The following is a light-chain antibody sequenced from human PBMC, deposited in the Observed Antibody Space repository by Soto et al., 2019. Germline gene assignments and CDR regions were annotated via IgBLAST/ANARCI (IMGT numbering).Light chain of an antibody. CDR3: QSHDSSLSGSV. V-gene: IGLV1-40*01. CDR2: GNS. J-gene: IGLJ1*01. Sequence: QSVLTQPPSVSGAPGQRVTLSCTGSSSNIGAGYDVHWYQQLPGTAPKLLIYGNSNRPSGVPDRFSGSKSGTSASLAITGLQAEDEADYYCQSHDSSLSGSVFGTGTKLTVL. CDR1: SSNIGAGYD.